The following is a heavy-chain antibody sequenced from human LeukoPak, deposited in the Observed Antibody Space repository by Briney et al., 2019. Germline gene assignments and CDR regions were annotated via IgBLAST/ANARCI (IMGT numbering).Heavy chain of an antibody. CDR1: GFTFSSYA. D-gene: IGHD3-10*01. CDR2: ISSSSSYI. CDR3: AREGTMVRGVTDY. V-gene: IGHV3-21*01. Sequence: GGSLRLSCAASGFTFSSYAMSWVRQAPGKGLEWVSSISSSSSYIYYADSVKGRFTISRDNAKNSLYLQMNSLRAEDTAVYYCAREGTMVRGVTDYWGQGTLVTVSS. J-gene: IGHJ4*02.